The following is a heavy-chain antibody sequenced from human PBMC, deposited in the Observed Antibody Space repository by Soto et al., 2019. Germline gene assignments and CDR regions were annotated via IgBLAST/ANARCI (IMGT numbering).Heavy chain of an antibody. V-gene: IGHV3-23*01. CDR2: ISVSDAFI. CDR3: TRETVAGITGLDY. J-gene: IGHJ4*02. Sequence: ESGGDLVQPGGSLRLSCAASGFNVGAFAVNWVRQAPGTGLEWVSGISVSDAFIYYADSVRGRFSISRDASENILYLQMNTLRVDHTALYYCTRETVAGITGLDYWGPGTLVTVSS. CDR1: GFNVGAFA. D-gene: IGHD1-20*01.